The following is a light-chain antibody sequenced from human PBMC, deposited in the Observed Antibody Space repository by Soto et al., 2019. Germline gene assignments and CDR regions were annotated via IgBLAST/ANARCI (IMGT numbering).Light chain of an antibody. J-gene: IGKJ1*01. CDR2: KAS. CDR3: QQYGSSSPWT. Sequence: DIQMTQSPSTLSASVGDRVTITCRASQSISSWLPWYQQKPGRAPKLLIYKASSLETGVPSRFRGSGSGTKFTLIISSLPPDDFASYYCQQYGSSSPWTFGQGNKVEIK. V-gene: IGKV1-5*03. CDR1: QSISSW.